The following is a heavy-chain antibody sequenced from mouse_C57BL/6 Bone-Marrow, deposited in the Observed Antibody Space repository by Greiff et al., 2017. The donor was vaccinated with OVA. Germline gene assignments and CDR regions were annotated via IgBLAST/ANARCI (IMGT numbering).Heavy chain of an antibody. V-gene: IGHV3-6*01. CDR1: GYSITSGYY. J-gene: IGHJ4*01. CDR2: ISYDGSN. Sequence: EVKLQESGPGLVKPSQSLSLTCSVTGYSITSGYYWNWIRQFPGNKPEWMGYISYDGSNNYNPSLKNRISITRYTSKNQFFLELNSVTTEDTATYYCARREGWLLEDAMDYWGQGTTVTVSS. CDR3: ARREGWLLEDAMDY. D-gene: IGHD2-3*01.